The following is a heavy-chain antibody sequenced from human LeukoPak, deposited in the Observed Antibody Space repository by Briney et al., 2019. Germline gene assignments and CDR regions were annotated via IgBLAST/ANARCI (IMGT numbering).Heavy chain of an antibody. CDR3: AKGFRLNDFSFES. CDR1: GFTLKAYA. J-gene: IGHJ4*02. CDR2: IMYDGSSK. V-gene: IGHV3-30*02. D-gene: IGHD2-21*02. Sequence: GGSLRLSCAASGFTLKAYAMHWVRQAPGKGLEWVAFIMYDGSSKSIVDSVKGRFSISRDNPSNTLYLEMNSLRVEDTAVYYCAKGFRLNDFSFESGGQGTLVTVSS.